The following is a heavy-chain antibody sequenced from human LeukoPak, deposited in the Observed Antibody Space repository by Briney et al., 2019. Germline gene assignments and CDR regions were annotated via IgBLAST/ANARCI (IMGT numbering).Heavy chain of an antibody. V-gene: IGHV4-59*01. D-gene: IGHD6-19*01. CDR2: IYYSGST. CDR1: GGSISSYY. Sequence: SSETLSLTCTVSGGSISSYYWSWIRQPPGKGLEWVGYIYYSGSTNYNPSLKSRVTISVDTSKNQFSLKLSSVTAADTAVYYCASRSGWHFDYWGQGTLVTVSS. J-gene: IGHJ4*02. CDR3: ASRSGWHFDY.